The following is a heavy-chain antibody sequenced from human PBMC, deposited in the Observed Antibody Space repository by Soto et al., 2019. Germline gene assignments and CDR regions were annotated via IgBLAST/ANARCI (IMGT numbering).Heavy chain of an antibody. CDR1: GGSISSYY. CDR3: ARRYSSSFDS. D-gene: IGHD6-13*01. V-gene: IGHV4-59*08. CDR2: IYYSGST. J-gene: IGHJ4*02. Sequence: QVQLQESGPGLVKPSETLSLTCTVSGGSISSYYWSWIRQPPGKGLEWIGYIYYSGSTNYNPSLKSRVTISADTSKNQFSLKLSSVTAADTAVYYCARRYSSSFDSWGQGTLVTVSS.